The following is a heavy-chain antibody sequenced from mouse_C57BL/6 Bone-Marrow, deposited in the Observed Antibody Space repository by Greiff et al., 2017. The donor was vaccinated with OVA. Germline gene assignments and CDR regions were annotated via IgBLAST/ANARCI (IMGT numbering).Heavy chain of an antibody. Sequence: EVKVVESGGGLVQPGGSLSLSCAASGFTFTDYYMSWVRQPPGKALEWLGFIRNKANGYTTEYSASVKGRFTISRDNSPSILYLQMNALRAEDSATYYCARYGYDYGSSLWYFEVWGTGTTVTVSS. CDR3: ARYGYDYGSSLWYFEV. CDR2: IRNKANGYTT. J-gene: IGHJ1*03. V-gene: IGHV7-3*01. CDR1: GFTFTDYY. D-gene: IGHD1-1*01.